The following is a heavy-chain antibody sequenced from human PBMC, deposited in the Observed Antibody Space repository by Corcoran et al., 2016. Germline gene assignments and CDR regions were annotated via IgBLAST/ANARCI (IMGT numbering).Heavy chain of an antibody. CDR2: IYYSGST. CDR1: GGSISSYY. CDR3: ASTRDGYYFDY. Sequence: QLQESGPGLVKPSETLSLTCTVSGGSISSYYWSWIRQPPGKGLEWIGYIYYSGSTNYNPSLKSRVTISVDTSKNQFSLKLSSVTAADTAVYYCASTRDGYYFDYWGQGTLVTVSS. D-gene: IGHD3-10*01. J-gene: IGHJ4*02. V-gene: IGHV4-59*01.